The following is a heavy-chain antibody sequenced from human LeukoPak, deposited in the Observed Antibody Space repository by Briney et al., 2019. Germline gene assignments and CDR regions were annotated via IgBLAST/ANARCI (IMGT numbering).Heavy chain of an antibody. Sequence: GGSLRLSCAASGFTFSSYGIHWVRQAPGKGLEWVAFILSDGSNKFYADSVKGRFTISKDNSKNTLYLQMNSLRAEDTAVYYCARPYCSGGSCYSGHFDYWGQGTLVTVSS. CDR3: ARPYCSGGSCYSGHFDY. D-gene: IGHD2-15*01. J-gene: IGHJ4*02. CDR1: GFTFSSYG. CDR2: ILSDGSNK. V-gene: IGHV3-30*02.